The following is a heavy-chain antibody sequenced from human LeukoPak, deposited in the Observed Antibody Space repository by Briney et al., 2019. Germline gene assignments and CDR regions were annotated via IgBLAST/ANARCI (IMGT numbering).Heavy chain of an antibody. CDR1: GYTFNKYG. V-gene: IGHV1-18*01. CDR2: ISANDGNT. Sequence: VASVKVSCKASGYTFNKYGITWVRQAPGQGLEWMGWISANDGNTNCGQNLQGRVTMTTDTSTSTAYMDLRSLRSDDTAVYYCARTRPTWEGWGFDYWGQGTLVTVSS. CDR3: ARTRPTWEGWGFDY. D-gene: IGHD1-26*01. J-gene: IGHJ4*02.